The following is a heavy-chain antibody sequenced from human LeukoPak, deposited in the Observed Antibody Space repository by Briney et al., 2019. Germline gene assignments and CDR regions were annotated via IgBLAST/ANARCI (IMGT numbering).Heavy chain of an antibody. Sequence: SETLSLTCTVSGGSITNNYWGWIRQPPGKGLEYIGFIYYTGNTNYNPSLKSRVTLSLDTSQNQFSLKLTSVTAADTAVYYCAYGGDAYKTGYWGQGTLVTVSS. V-gene: IGHV4-59*01. J-gene: IGHJ4*02. CDR2: IYYTGNT. D-gene: IGHD5-24*01. CDR3: AYGGDAYKTGY. CDR1: GGSITNNY.